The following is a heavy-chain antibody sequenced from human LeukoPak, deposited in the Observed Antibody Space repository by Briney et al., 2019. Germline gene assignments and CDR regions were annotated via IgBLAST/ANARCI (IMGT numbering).Heavy chain of an antibody. Sequence: ASVKVSCKASGYTFTSYDINWVRQATGQGLEWMGWMNPNSGNTGYAQKFQGRVTMTRNTSISTAYMELSSLRSEDTAVYYCAKDRGESGWYRSEDWFDPWGQGTLVTVSS. D-gene: IGHD6-19*01. CDR3: AKDRGESGWYRSEDWFDP. J-gene: IGHJ5*02. V-gene: IGHV1-8*01. CDR1: GYTFTSYD. CDR2: MNPNSGNT.